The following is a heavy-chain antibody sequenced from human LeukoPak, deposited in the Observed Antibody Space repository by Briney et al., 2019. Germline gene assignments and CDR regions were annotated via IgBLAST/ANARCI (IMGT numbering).Heavy chain of an antibody. CDR3: ARMRDVVVPAALDC. J-gene: IGHJ4*02. CDR2: IYYSGST. D-gene: IGHD2-2*01. Sequence: SETLSLTCTVSGGSISSSSYYWGWVRQPPGKGLEWIGSIYYSGSTYYNPSLKSRVTISVDTSKNQFSLKLSSVTAADTAVYYCARMRDVVVPAALDCWGQGTLVTFSS. V-gene: IGHV4-39*07. CDR1: GGSISSSSYY.